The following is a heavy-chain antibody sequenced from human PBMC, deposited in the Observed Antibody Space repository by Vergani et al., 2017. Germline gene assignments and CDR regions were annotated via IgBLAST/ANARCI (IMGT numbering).Heavy chain of an antibody. J-gene: IGHJ4*02. CDR2: IYYSGST. V-gene: IGHV4-59*01. CDR3: ARDGSPFDY. Sequence: QVQLQESGPGLVKPSETLSLTCTVSGGSISSYYWSWIRQPPGKGLEWIGYIYYSGSTNYNPSLNSRVTISVDTSKNQFSLKLSSVTAADTAVYYCARDGSPFDYWGQGTLVTVSS. CDR1: GGSISSYY. D-gene: IGHD6-13*01.